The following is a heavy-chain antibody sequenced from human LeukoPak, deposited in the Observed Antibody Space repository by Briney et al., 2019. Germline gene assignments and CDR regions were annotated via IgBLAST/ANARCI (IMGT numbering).Heavy chain of an antibody. D-gene: IGHD4-17*01. CDR3: ARITVTHFDY. Sequence: GGSLRLSCAASGFTFSSYGMHWVRQAPGKGLEWVAFIRYDGSNKYYADSVKGRFTISRDNSKSTLYLQMNSLRAEDTAVYYCARITVTHFDYWGQGTLVTVSS. J-gene: IGHJ4*02. CDR2: IRYDGSNK. CDR1: GFTFSSYG. V-gene: IGHV3-30*02.